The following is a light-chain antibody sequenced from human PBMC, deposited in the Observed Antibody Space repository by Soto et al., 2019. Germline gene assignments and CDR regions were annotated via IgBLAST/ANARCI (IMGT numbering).Light chain of an antibody. V-gene: IGKV1-39*01. CDR3: QQSYSTPPGLT. CDR2: AAS. J-gene: IGKJ4*01. Sequence: DIQMTQSPSSLSASVGDRVTITCRASQSISSYLNWYQQKPGKAPKLLIYAASSLQSGVPSRFNGSGSGTDFTLTISSLQPEDFATYYCQQSYSTPPGLTFGGGTKVEIK. CDR1: QSISSY.